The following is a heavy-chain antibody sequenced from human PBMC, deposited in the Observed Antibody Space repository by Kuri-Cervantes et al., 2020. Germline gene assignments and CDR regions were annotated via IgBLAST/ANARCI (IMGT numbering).Heavy chain of an antibody. V-gene: IGHV1-46*01. J-gene: IGHJ2*01. CDR1: GYTFTSYY. CDR2: INPSGGST. CDR3: ARDMITFGGVIVKDWYFDL. Sequence: GESLKISCKASGYTFTSYYMHWVRQAPGQGLEWMGIINPSGGSTSYAQKFQGRVTMTRDTSTSTVYMELNSLRDEDTAVYYCARDMITFGGVIVKDWYFDLWGRGTLVTVSS. D-gene: IGHD3-16*02.